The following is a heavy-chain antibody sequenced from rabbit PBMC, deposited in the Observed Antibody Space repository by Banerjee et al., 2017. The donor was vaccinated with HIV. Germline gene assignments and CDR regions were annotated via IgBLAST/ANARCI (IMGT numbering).Heavy chain of an antibody. Sequence: QEQLEESGGDLVKPEGSLTLTCTASGFSFSSSYYMCWVRQAPGKGLEWIGCIYSSSGSTDYASWVNGRFTISLDIAQNTVFLQMTSLTAADTATYFCARDLAGVIGWNFGLWGQGTLVTVS. CDR2: IYSSSGST. CDR3: ARDLAGVIGWNFGL. D-gene: IGHD4-1*01. V-gene: IGHV1S45*01. CDR1: GFSFSSSYY. J-gene: IGHJ3*01.